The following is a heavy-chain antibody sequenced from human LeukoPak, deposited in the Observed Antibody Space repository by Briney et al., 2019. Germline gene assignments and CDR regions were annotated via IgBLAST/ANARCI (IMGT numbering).Heavy chain of an antibody. V-gene: IGHV3-23*01. Sequence: AGGSLRLSCAASGFTFSNAWMSWVRQAPGKGLEWVSAISGSAGSTYYADSVKGRFTISRDSSTNTLYLQMNSLRAEDTAVYYCAKIHDFWSGYYGFWGQGTLVTVSS. CDR1: GFTFSNAW. CDR3: AKIHDFWSGYYGF. J-gene: IGHJ4*02. CDR2: ISGSAGST. D-gene: IGHD3-3*01.